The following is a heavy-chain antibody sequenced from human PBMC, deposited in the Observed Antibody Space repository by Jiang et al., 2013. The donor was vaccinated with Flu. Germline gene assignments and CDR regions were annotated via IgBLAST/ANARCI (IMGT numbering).Heavy chain of an antibody. D-gene: IGHD3-3*01. V-gene: IGHV3-64D*08. J-gene: IGHJ4*02. CDR2: VSNNGDSA. CDR1: GFTFSNNA. CDR3: VKGPIGAVVTHYFDS. Sequence: VQLLESGGGLVQPGGSLRLSCSASGFTFSNNAMYWVRQAPGKGLECVSTVSNNGDSAYYAESVKGRFTISRDNSKDTLYLRMSSLRPEDTAVYYCVKGPIGAVVTHYFDSWGQGTLVTVSS.